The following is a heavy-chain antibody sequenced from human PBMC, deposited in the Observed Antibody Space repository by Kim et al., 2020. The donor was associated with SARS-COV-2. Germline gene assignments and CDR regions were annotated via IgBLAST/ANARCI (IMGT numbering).Heavy chain of an antibody. Sequence: SETLSLTCTVSGYSISSGYYWGWIRQPPGKGLEWIGSIYHSGSTYYNPSLKSRVTISVDTSKNQFSLKLSSVTAADTAVYYCASPYYYDSSGYYPIIYWGQGTLVTVSS. CDR3: ASPYYYDSSGYYPIIY. CDR2: IYHSGST. D-gene: IGHD3-22*01. V-gene: IGHV4-38-2*02. CDR1: GYSISSGYY. J-gene: IGHJ4*02.